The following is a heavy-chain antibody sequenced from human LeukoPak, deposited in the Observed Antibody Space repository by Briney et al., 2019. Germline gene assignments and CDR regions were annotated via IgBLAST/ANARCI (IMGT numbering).Heavy chain of an antibody. J-gene: IGHJ4*02. V-gene: IGHV4-39*01. CDR1: GDSISNSNLY. CDR3: ARQTGSGLFILP. CDR2: IYYSGNT. Sequence: SETLSLTCIVSGDSISNSNLYWVWLRQPPGKGLVWIGSIYYSGNTYYNASLKSRVSISVDTSKNQFSLRLTSVTAADTAVYYCARQTGSGLFILPGGQGKLVTVSS. D-gene: IGHD3-10*01.